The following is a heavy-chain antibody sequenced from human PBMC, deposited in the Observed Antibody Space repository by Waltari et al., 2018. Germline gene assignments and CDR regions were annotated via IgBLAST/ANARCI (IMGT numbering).Heavy chain of an antibody. D-gene: IGHD1-26*01. CDR3: ARDRGRGLYLDS. CDR1: GDSMTSNSW. Sequence: QVQLQESGPGLVKPSGTLSLTCAVSGDSMTSNSWWIWVRQPPGRGLEWIWQLHRSGKTNYNPALESRVTVSIDTSNNQFSLKVTSATAADTAVYYCARDRGRGLYLDSWGQGTLVTVSP. V-gene: IGHV4-4*02. CDR2: LHRSGKT. J-gene: IGHJ4*02.